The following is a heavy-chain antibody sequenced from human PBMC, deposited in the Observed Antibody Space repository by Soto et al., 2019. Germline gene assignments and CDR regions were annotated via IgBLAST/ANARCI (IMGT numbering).Heavy chain of an antibody. CDR2: VYPGDSDT. CDR1: GYTFPSYW. Sequence: GESLKISCNGSGYTFPSYWIAWVRQMPGKGLEYMGIVYPGDSDTRYGPSFQGRVTISADKSISTAYLQWRSVKASDTAIYYCASQGYSDYDGFYYGMDVWGQGTTVTVSS. CDR3: ASQGYSDYDGFYYGMDV. D-gene: IGHD5-12*01. V-gene: IGHV5-51*01. J-gene: IGHJ6*02.